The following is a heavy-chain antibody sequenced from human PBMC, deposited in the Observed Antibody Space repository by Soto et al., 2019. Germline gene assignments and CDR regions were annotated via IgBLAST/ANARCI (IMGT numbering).Heavy chain of an antibody. V-gene: IGHV2-5*02. D-gene: IGHD3-10*02. CDR3: ARVFTCLGHFDS. Sequence: QITLKESGPTLVKPTQTLTLTCTFSGFSLSTSGVGVGWIRQPPGKALEWLGFIYWDEDKGYSPSLKSRLTITTDTSKSQVVLAMTNMDPVDTATYYCARVFTCLGHFDSWGQGTLVTVSA. CDR1: GFSLSTSGVG. CDR2: IYWDEDK. J-gene: IGHJ4*02.